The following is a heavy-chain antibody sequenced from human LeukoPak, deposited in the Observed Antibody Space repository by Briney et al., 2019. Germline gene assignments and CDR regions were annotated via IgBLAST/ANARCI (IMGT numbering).Heavy chain of an antibody. J-gene: IGHJ5*02. Sequence: PGGSLRLSCAASGFTFSDHYMDWVRQAPGKGLEWVSCISSSSSYIYYADSVKGRFTISRDNAKNSLYLQMNNLRAEDTAVYYCAGDAKPYSNNEVFSVDPWGQGTLVTVSS. CDR1: GFTFSDHY. V-gene: IGHV3-69-1*01. CDR3: AGDAKPYSNNEVFSVDP. D-gene: IGHD4-11*01. CDR2: ISSSSSYI.